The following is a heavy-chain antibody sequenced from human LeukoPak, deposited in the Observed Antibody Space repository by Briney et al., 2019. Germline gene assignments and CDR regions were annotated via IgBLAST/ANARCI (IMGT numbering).Heavy chain of an antibody. V-gene: IGHV3-23*01. CDR2: INDGGGNT. D-gene: IGHD3-9*01. J-gene: IGHJ4*02. CDR1: RFTFSNFA. Sequence: GGSLRLSCAASRFTFSNFALIWVRQAPGKGLEWVSIINDGGGNTYYADSVKGRFAISRDNSKHTVYLQMDSLRAEDTAVYYCAKSHVSTATGTGRYFDYWGQGTLVTVSS. CDR3: AKSHVSTATGTGRYFDY.